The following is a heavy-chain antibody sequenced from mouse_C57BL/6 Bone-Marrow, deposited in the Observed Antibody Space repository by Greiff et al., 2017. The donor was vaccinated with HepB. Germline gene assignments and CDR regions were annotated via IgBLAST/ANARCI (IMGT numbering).Heavy chain of an antibody. D-gene: IGHD2-4*01. CDR1: GFTFSNYW. CDR2: IRLKSDNYAT. V-gene: IGHV6-3*01. CDR3: TEGLPPWFAY. Sequence: EVQGVESGGGLVQPGGSMKLSCVASGFTFSNYWMNWVRQSPEKGLEWVAQIRLKSDNYATHYAESVKGRFTISRDDSKSSVYLQMNNLRAEDTGIYYCTEGLPPWFAYWGQGTLVTVSA. J-gene: IGHJ3*01.